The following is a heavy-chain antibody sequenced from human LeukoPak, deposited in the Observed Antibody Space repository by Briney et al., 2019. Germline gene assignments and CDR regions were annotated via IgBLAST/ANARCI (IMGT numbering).Heavy chain of an antibody. Sequence: SVKVSCKASGGTFSSYAISWVRQAPGQGLEWMGGIIPIFGTANYAQKFQGRVTITADESTSTAYIELSSLRSEDTAVYYCARGLRWSHDAFDIWGQGTMVTVSS. CDR1: GGTFSSYA. J-gene: IGHJ3*02. CDR2: IIPIFGTA. D-gene: IGHD4-23*01. CDR3: ARGLRWSHDAFDI. V-gene: IGHV1-69*01.